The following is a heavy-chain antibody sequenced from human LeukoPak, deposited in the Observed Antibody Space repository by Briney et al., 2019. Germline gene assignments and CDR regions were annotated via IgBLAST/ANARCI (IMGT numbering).Heavy chain of an antibody. CDR3: ARGRNIVVVPAAITRTNWFDP. CDR1: GGSISSYY. V-gene: IGHV4-4*07. CDR2: IYTSGST. J-gene: IGHJ5*02. Sequence: NPSETLSLTCTVSGGSISSYYWSWIRQPAGKGLEWIGRIYTSGSTNYNPSLKSRVTMSVDTSKNQFSLKLSSVTAADTAVYYCARGRNIVVVPAAITRTNWFDPWGQGTLVTVSS. D-gene: IGHD2-2*01.